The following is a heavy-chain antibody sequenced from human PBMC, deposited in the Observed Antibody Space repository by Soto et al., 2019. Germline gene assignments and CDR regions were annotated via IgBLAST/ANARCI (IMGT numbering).Heavy chain of an antibody. D-gene: IGHD3-10*01. Sequence: QVQLVQSGAEVKKPGASVKVSCKASGYTFTSYDINWVRQATGQGLEWMGWMNPNSGNTGYAQKVQGRVPMPTNTSIRTAYMELSSLRSEDPAVYYCASGLWFGELYYYYGMDVWGQGTTVTVSS. CDR1: GYTFTSYD. CDR3: ASGLWFGELYYYYGMDV. CDR2: MNPNSGNT. V-gene: IGHV1-8*01. J-gene: IGHJ6*02.